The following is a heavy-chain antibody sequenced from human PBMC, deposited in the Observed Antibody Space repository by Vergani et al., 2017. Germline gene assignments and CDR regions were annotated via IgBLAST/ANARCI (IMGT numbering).Heavy chain of an antibody. J-gene: IGHJ4*02. CDR1: GFTFSNYG. Sequence: QVQLVESGGGVVQPGGSLRLSCAASGFTFSNYGIHWVRQAPGKGLEWVAFLRYGGYNKYYPDSVKGRFTISGDTSRNTVYLQMNSLRAEDTAVYYCARDMTAMSRGHIPPDHWGQGTLVTVSS. V-gene: IGHV3-30*02. CDR3: ARDMTAMSRGHIPPDH. D-gene: IGHD3-10*01. CDR2: LRYGGYNK.